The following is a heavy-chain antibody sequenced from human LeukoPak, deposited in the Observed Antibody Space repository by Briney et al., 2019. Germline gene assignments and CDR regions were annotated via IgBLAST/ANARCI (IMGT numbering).Heavy chain of an antibody. D-gene: IGHD1-26*01. Sequence: ASVKVSCKASGYTFTSYGISWVRQAPGQGLEWMGWISAYNGNTNYAQKLQGRATMTTDTSTSTAYMELRSLRSDDTAVYYCARVKRIGVNFDYWGQGTLVTVSS. V-gene: IGHV1-18*01. J-gene: IGHJ4*02. CDR1: GYTFTSYG. CDR2: ISAYNGNT. CDR3: ARVKRIGVNFDY.